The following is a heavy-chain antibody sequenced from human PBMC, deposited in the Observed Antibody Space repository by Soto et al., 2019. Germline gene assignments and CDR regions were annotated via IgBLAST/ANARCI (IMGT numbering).Heavy chain of an antibody. V-gene: IGHV3-21*01. J-gene: IGHJ4*02. CDR2: ISSGSGYI. D-gene: IGHD3-9*01. Sequence: EVQLVESGGGLVKPGGSLRLSCATSGFTFSTYSMNWVRQAPGKGLEWVSSISSGSGYIYYADSVKGRFTIYRDNAKNSLHLQMNRLRDEDTAVYYCPNILTGYQGGYWGQGTLVTVSS. CDR3: PNILTGYQGGY. CDR1: GFTFSTYS.